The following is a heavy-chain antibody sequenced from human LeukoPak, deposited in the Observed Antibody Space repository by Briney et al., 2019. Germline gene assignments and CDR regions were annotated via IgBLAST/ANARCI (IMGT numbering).Heavy chain of an antibody. CDR1: GGSISSYY. J-gene: IGHJ4*02. CDR2: IYYSGST. D-gene: IGHD6-19*01. CDR3: ARAAPAVAGFFDC. V-gene: IGHV4-59*08. Sequence: SETLSLTCTVSGGSISSYYWSWIRQPPGKGLEWIGYIYYSGSTNYNPSLKSRVTISVDTSKNQFFLKLSSVTAADTAVYYCARAAPAVAGFFDCWGQGTLVTVSS.